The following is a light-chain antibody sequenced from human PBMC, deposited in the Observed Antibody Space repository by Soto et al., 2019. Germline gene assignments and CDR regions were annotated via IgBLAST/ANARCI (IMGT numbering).Light chain of an antibody. CDR3: QSYDNSLSGVL. CDR1: SSNIGAGYD. V-gene: IGLV1-40*01. CDR2: GQN. Sequence: QTVVTQPPSVSGAPGQRVTISCTGSSSNIGAGYDVQWYQQLPGTAPKLLMYGQNNRPSGVPDRFSGSKSATSASLAITGLQAEDEADYYCQSYDNSLSGVLFGGGTKLTVL. J-gene: IGLJ2*01.